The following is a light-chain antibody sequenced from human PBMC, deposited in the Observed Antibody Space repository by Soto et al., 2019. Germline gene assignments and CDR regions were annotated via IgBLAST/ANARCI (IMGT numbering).Light chain of an antibody. J-gene: IGLJ1*01. Sequence: QSVLTQPASVSGSPGQSITISCTGTSSDVGGYNYVSWYQQHPGKAPKLMIYDVSNRPSGVSNRFSGFKSGNTASLTISGLQAEDEADYYCSSYTSSSRYVFGTGTKLTVL. CDR2: DVS. CDR1: SSDVGGYNY. CDR3: SSYTSSSRYV. V-gene: IGLV2-14*01.